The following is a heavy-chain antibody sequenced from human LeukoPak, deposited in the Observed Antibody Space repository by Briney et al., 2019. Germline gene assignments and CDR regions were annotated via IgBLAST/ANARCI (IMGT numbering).Heavy chain of an antibody. CDR1: GFTFSSYS. D-gene: IGHD4-17*01. Sequence: GGSLRLSCAASGFTFSSYSMNWVRQAPGKGLEWASSISSSSSYIYYADSVKGRFTISRDNAKNSLYLQMNSLRAEDTAVYYCARDPGDYGDYTYYFDYWGQGTLVTVSS. V-gene: IGHV3-21*01. J-gene: IGHJ4*02. CDR3: ARDPGDYGDYTYYFDY. CDR2: ISSSSSYI.